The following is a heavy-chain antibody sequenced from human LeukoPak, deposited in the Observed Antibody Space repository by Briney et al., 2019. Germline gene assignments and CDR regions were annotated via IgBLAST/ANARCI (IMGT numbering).Heavy chain of an antibody. CDR3: TKDLAFCGGDCYSGADN. CDR1: GFTFSSYA. J-gene: IGHJ4*02. CDR2: ISGRGDIT. Sequence: PGGSLRLSCAAFGFTFSSYAMNWVRQAPGKGLEWVSAISGRGDITYYTDSVKGRFTISRDTSRSTLYLQMSSLRAEDTAVYYCTKDLAFCGGDCYSGADNWGQGALVTVSS. D-gene: IGHD2-21*01. V-gene: IGHV3-23*01.